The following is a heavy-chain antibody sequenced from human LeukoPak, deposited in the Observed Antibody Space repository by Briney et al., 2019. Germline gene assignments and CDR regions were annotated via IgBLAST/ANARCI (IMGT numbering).Heavy chain of an antibody. CDR3: ARQQRPWYVWGSYRHYYFDY. D-gene: IGHD3-16*02. CDR2: IKQDGSEK. CDR1: GFTFSSYG. J-gene: IGHJ4*02. Sequence: PGGSLRLSCAASGFTFSSYGMHWVRQAPGKGLEWVANIKQDGSEKYYVDSVKGRFTISRDNAKNSLYLQMNSLRAEDTAVYYCARQQRPWYVWGSYRHYYFDYWGQGTLVTVSS. V-gene: IGHV3-7*01.